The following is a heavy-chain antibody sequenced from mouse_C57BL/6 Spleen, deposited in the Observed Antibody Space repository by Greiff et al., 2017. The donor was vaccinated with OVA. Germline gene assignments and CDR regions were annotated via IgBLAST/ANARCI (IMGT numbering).Heavy chain of an antibody. D-gene: IGHD2-4*01. V-gene: IGHV1-15*01. Sequence: VQLQQSGAELVRPGASVTLSCKASGYTFTDYEMHWVKQTPVHGLEWIGAIDPETGGTAYNQKFKGKAILTADKSSSTAYMELRSLTSEDPAVYYCTIYDYDETYAMDYWGQGTSVTVSS. CDR3: TIYDYDETYAMDY. CDR1: GYTFTDYE. J-gene: IGHJ4*01. CDR2: IDPETGGT.